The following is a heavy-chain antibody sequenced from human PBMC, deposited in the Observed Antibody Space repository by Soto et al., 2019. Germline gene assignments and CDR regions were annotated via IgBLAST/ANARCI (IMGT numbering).Heavy chain of an antibody. J-gene: IGHJ3*02. Sequence: QVQLEQSGAEVRKPGSSVKVSCKASGGTFSSSAINWLRQAPGQGPEWMGGIIPTFGTSNYIPKLRGRVTITAYTSTNTAYMEVSSLTSDDTAMYYCARSETAGHKGFDIWGQGTMVTVSA. CDR2: IIPTFGTS. CDR1: GGTFSSSA. D-gene: IGHD6-19*01. CDR3: ARSETAGHKGFDI. V-gene: IGHV1-69*06.